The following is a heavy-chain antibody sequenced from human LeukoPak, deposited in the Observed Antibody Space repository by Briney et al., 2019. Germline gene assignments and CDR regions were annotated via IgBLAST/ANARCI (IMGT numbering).Heavy chain of an antibody. CDR2: INPNSGGT. CDR1: GYTFTGNY. J-gene: IGHJ4*02. Sequence: GASVKVSCKASGYTFTGNYMHWVRQAPGQGLDWMGWINPNSGGTNYAQKFQGRATMTRDTSISTVYMELSSLRSDDTAVYYCARPFYNILTGYYNPFDYWGQGTLVTVSS. D-gene: IGHD3-9*01. CDR3: ARPFYNILTGYYNPFDY. V-gene: IGHV1-2*02.